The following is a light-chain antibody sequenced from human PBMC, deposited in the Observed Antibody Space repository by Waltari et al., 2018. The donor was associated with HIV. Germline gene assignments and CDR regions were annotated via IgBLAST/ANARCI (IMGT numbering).Light chain of an antibody. CDR3: QTWDTGIVL. J-gene: IGLJ2*01. CDR2: INSDGSH. V-gene: IGLV4-69*01. Sequence: QLVVTQSPSASASLGASVKLTCTLSSGHTKYAIAWHQQQPGKGPRFLMKINSDGSHRKGDGIPDRSSGSSAGTDRYLTISSLQSEDEAVYYCQTWDTGIVLFGGGTEVTV. CDR1: SGHTKYA.